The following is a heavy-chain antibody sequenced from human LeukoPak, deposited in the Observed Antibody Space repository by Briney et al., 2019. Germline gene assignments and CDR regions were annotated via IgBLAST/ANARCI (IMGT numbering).Heavy chain of an antibody. V-gene: IGHV3-23*01. D-gene: IGHD6-13*01. CDR3: AKRAAAGSFDY. CDR2: ISGSGGST. CDR1: GFTVSSNS. J-gene: IGHJ4*02. Sequence: PGGSLRLSCTVSGFTVSSNSMSWVRQAPGKGLEWVSAISGSGGSTYYADFVKGRFTISRDNSKNTLYLQMNSLRAEDTAVYYCAKRAAAGSFDYWGQGTLVTVSS.